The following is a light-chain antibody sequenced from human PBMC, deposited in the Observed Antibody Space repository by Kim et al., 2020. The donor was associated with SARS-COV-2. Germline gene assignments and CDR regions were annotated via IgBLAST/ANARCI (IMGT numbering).Light chain of an antibody. J-gene: IGKJ1*01. CDR3: QKYNSATWT. Sequence: DIQMTQSPSSLSASVGDRVTIACRASQDIGNYLAWYQQKPGKVPKLLISAASTLQSGVPSRFSGSGSGSDFTLTINSLQPEDVATYYCQKYNSATWTFGQGTKVDIK. CDR2: AAS. CDR1: QDIGNY. V-gene: IGKV1-27*01.